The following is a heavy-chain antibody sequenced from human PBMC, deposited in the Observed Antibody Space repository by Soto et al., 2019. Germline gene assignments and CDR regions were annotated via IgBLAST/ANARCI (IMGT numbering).Heavy chain of an antibody. CDR2: IYYSGST. CDR3: ARHGRVGGIAVAASIHGAFDI. Sequence: QLQLQESGPGLVKPSETLSLTCTVSGGSISSSSYYWGWIRQPPGKGLEWIGSIYYSGSTYYNPSLKSRVTISVDTSKNQFSLKLSSVTAADTAVYYCARHGRVGGIAVAASIHGAFDIWGQGTMVTVSS. V-gene: IGHV4-39*01. D-gene: IGHD6-19*01. CDR1: GGSISSSSYY. J-gene: IGHJ3*02.